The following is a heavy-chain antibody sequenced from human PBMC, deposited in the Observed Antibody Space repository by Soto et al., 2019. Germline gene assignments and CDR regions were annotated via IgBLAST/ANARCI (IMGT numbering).Heavy chain of an antibody. V-gene: IGHV1-18*01. Sequence: QLQLLQSGPEVKEPGASVKVSCKASGDTFSTNGVHWVRQAPGQGLEWMGKISAYIGITIYGQKVQGRVTMTTDTSATTAHMELRSLRFDDTAVYYCANGGLSGEYVEWGQGTLVTVSS. J-gene: IGHJ4*02. CDR3: ANGGLSGEYVE. CDR1: GDTFSTNG. CDR2: ISAYIGIT. D-gene: IGHD3-16*01.